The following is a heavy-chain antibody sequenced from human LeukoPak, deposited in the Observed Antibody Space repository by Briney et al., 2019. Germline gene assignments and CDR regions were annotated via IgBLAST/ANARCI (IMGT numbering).Heavy chain of an antibody. D-gene: IGHD4-17*01. CDR2: ISYDGSNK. V-gene: IGHV3-30*14. Sequence: PGGSLRLSCAASGFTFSSYAMHWVRQAPGKGLEWVAVISYDGSNKYYADSVKGRFTISRDNSKNTLYLQMNSLRAEDTAVYYCASPDYGDYVSYWGQGTLVTVSS. J-gene: IGHJ4*02. CDR1: GFTFSSYA. CDR3: ASPDYGDYVSY.